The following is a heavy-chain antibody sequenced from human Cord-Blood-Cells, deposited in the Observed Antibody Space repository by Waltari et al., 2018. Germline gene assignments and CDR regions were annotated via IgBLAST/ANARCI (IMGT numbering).Heavy chain of an antibody. Sequence: QVQLQESGPGLVKPSETLSLTCTVSGGSISSHYWSWIRQPPGKGLEWIGYIYYSGSTNYTPSLKRRVTISVDTSKNQFSLKLSSVTAADTAVYYCARDSPAVAHYSAFDIWGQGTMVTVSS. CDR1: GGSISSHY. V-gene: IGHV4-59*11. D-gene: IGHD1-26*01. J-gene: IGHJ3*02. CDR2: IYYSGST. CDR3: ARDSPAVAHYSAFDI.